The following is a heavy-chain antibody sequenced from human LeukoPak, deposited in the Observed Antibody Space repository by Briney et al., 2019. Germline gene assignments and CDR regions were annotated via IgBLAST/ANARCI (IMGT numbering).Heavy chain of an antibody. Sequence: GGSLRLSCAVSGFNFNTYGMTWVRQAPGKGLEWVSSVSDSGGHTYYADSVKGRFTISRDNAKNSLYLQMDSLRAEDTAVYYCARDGDSSGYYYYYYYGMDVWGQGTTVTVSS. CDR2: VSDSGGHT. CDR1: GFNFNTYG. CDR3: ARDGDSSGYYYYYYYGMDV. V-gene: IGHV3-23*01. J-gene: IGHJ6*02. D-gene: IGHD3-22*01.